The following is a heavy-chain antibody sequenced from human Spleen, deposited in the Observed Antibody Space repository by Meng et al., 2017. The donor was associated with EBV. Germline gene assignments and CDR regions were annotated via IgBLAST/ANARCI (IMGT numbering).Heavy chain of an antibody. CDR2: ISSYNGDT. J-gene: IGHJ4*02. Sequence: VQVRVSVPVAAEPGAMVKPSGKAACYPFISYVTSGGRQARGKGLEWMEQISSYNGDTNHDEKFQGRGTMHTGTSTTTAYMELRSLITVATVVYFCARITYYDGSGYSDFFDYWGQGSLVTVSS. D-gene: IGHD3-22*01. V-gene: IGHV1-18*01. CDR3: ARITYYDGSGYSDFFDY. CDR1: CYPFISYV.